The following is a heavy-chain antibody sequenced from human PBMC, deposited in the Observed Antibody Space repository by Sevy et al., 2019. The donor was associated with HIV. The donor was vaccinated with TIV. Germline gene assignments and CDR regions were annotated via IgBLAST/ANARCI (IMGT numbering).Heavy chain of an antibody. J-gene: IGHJ3*02. D-gene: IGHD1-26*01. CDR3: TTHSAKYSGIHHAFEI. Sequence: GGSLRLSCAASGLTFNNAWMTWIRQAPGKGLEWVGCIKSKPDGGTALYAAPVKGRFTISRDDSKNTLYLQMNGLKTEDTAMYYCTTHSAKYSGIHHAFEIWGQGTMVTVSS. V-gene: IGHV3-15*01. CDR2: IKSKPDGGTA. CDR1: GLTFNNAW.